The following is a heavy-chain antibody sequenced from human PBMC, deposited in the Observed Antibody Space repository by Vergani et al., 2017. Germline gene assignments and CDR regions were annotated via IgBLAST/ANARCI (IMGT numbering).Heavy chain of an antibody. CDR2: IWYDGSNK. Sequence: QVQLVESGGGVVQPGRSLRLSCAASGFTFSSYGMHWVRQAPGKGLEWVAVIWYDGSNKYYADSVKGRFTISRDNSKNTLYLQMNSLRAEDTAVYYCARDGASPGCYYYYYMDVWGKGTTVTVSS. V-gene: IGHV3-33*01. CDR1: GFTFSSYG. D-gene: IGHD4/OR15-4a*01. J-gene: IGHJ6*03. CDR3: ARDGASPGCYYYYYMDV.